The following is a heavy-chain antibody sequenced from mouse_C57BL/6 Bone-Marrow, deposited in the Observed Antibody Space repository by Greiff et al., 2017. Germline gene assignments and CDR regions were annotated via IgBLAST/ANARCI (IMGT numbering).Heavy chain of an antibody. J-gene: IGHJ3*01. D-gene: IGHD1-1*01. CDR1: GYTFTSYW. CDR2: IDPNRGGT. CDR3: AKAGYYGSLWFAY. V-gene: IGHV1-62-3*01. Sequence: QVQLQQPGAELVKPGASVKLSCKASGYTFTSYWMHWVKQRPGRGLEWIGRIDPNRGGTKYNEKFKSKATLTVDKPSSTAYMQRRSLTSEDSAVYCCAKAGYYGSLWFAYGGQGTLGSVSA.